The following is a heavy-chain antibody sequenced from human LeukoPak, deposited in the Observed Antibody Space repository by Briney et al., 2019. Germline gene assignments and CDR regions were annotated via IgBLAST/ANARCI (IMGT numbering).Heavy chain of an antibody. CDR1: GFTFSSYA. Sequence: GGSLRLSCAASGFTFSSYAMSWVRQAPGKGLEWVSAISGSGGSTYYADSVKGRFTISRDNAKNSLYLQMNSLRAEDTALYYCAKDPNKYSSGFDYWGQGTLVTVSS. D-gene: IGHD6-19*01. CDR2: ISGSGGST. CDR3: AKDPNKYSSGFDY. J-gene: IGHJ4*02. V-gene: IGHV3-23*01.